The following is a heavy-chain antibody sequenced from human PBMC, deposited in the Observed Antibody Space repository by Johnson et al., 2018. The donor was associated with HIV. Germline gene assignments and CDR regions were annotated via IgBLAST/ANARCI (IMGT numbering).Heavy chain of an antibody. D-gene: IGHD3-16*01. CDR2: ISYDGNNT. J-gene: IGHJ3*02. CDR3: AKPMGGDDAFDI. CDR1: GFTFSSYA. Sequence: VQLVESGGGVVQPGRSLRLSCAASGFTFSSYAMHWVRQAPGKGLEWVAVISYDGNNTYYADSVKGRFTISRDNSKNTLYLQMNSLRAEDTAVYYCAKPMGGDDAFDIWGQGTTVTVSS. V-gene: IGHV3-30*18.